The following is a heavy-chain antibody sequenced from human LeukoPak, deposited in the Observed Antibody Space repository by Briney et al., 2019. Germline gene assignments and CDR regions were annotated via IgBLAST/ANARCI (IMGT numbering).Heavy chain of an antibody. V-gene: IGHV1-69*13. D-gene: IGHD3-3*01. J-gene: IGHJ4*02. CDR3: ARFWHKIDNYFDY. CDR2: IIPIFGTA. Sequence: SVKVSCKASGGTFSSYAISWVRQAPGQGLEWMGGIIPIFGTANYAQKFQGRVTITADESTSTAYMELSSLRSEDTAVYYCARFWHKIDNYFDYWGQGILVTVSS. CDR1: GGTFSSYA.